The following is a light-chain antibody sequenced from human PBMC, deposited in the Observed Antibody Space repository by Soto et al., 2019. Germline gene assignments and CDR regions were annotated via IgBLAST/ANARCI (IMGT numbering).Light chain of an antibody. J-gene: IGLJ1*01. CDR3: CSYAGSTTLYV. V-gene: IGLV2-23*01. Sequence: QSALTPPASVSGSPGQSITISCTGTSSDVGSYNLVSWYQQHPGKAPKVIICEGSKRPSGVSNRFSGSKSGNTASLTISGLQAEDEADYYCCSYAGSTTLYVFGTGTKLTVL. CDR1: SSDVGSYNL. CDR2: EGS.